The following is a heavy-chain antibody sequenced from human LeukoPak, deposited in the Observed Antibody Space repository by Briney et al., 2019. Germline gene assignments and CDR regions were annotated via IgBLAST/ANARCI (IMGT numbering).Heavy chain of an antibody. CDR1: GGSISSGDYY. CDR3: ARDGSFYYDSSGYKTGYFDY. J-gene: IGHJ4*02. Sequence: SETLSLTCTVSGGSISSGDYYWSWIRQPPGKGLEWIGYIYYSGSTNYNPSLKSRVTMSVDTSKNQISLKLSSVTAADTAVYYCARDGSFYYDSSGYKTGYFDYWGQGTLVTVSS. CDR2: IYYSGST. V-gene: IGHV4-61*08. D-gene: IGHD3-22*01.